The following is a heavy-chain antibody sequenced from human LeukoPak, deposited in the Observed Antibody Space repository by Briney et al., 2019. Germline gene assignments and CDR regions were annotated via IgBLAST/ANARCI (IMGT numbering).Heavy chain of an antibody. V-gene: IGHV3-15*01. CDR2: IKSKTDGGTT. CDR1: GYS. CDR3: LRDWYGSGSYWQIRESYFDY. D-gene: IGHD3-10*01. J-gene: IGHJ4*02. Sequence: GGSLRLSCAASGYSMNWVRQAPGKGLEWVGRIKSKTDGGTTDYAAPVKGRFTISRDDSKNTLYLQMNSLKTEDTAVYYCLRDWYGSGSYWQIRESYFDYWGQGTLVTVSS.